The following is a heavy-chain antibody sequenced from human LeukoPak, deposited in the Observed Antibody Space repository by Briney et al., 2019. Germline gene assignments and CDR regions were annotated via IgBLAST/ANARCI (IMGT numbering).Heavy chain of an antibody. CDR2: INWNGGST. D-gene: IGHD3-9*01. Sequence: SGGSLRLSCAASGFTFDDYGMSWVRQAPGKGLEWVSGINWNGGSTGYADSVKGRFTISRDNAKNSLYLQMNSLRAEDTALYYCAGDSLYYDILTGYSYYYYYMDVWGKGTTVTVSS. J-gene: IGHJ6*03. CDR3: AGDSLYYDILTGYSYYYYYMDV. CDR1: GFTFDDYG. V-gene: IGHV3-20*04.